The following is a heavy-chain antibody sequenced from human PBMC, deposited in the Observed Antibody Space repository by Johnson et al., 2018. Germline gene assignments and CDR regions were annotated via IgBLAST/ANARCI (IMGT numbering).Heavy chain of an antibody. CDR3: ARGGGVTYFDH. D-gene: IGHD5-18*01. J-gene: IGHJ4*02. CDR1: GGLINSYY. V-gene: IGHV4-59*01. Sequence: QVQLQESGPGLVKPSETLSLTCTVSGGLINSYYWSWIRQPPGKGLEWIGYTSYTGSTTYNPSLKSRVTISVDTSKNQLSLRLTSVTPADTAVYHCARGGGVTYFDHWGQGTLVTVSS. CDR2: TSYTGST.